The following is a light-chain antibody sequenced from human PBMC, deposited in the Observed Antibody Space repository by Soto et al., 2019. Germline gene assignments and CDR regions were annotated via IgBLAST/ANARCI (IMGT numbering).Light chain of an antibody. J-gene: IGKJ3*01. CDR3: QQSFSGLGT. CDR1: QTISSW. V-gene: IGKV1-39*01. Sequence: DIQMTQSPSTLSGSVGDRVTITCRASQTISSWLAWYQQKPGKAPKLLIYAASTLPSGVPSRFSGSGSGTDFTLTISSLQREDFATYYCQQSFSGLGTFGPGTKVDMK. CDR2: AAS.